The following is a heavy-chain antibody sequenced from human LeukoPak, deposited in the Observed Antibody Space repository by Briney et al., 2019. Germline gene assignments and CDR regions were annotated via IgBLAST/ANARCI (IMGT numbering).Heavy chain of an antibody. J-gene: IGHJ4*02. V-gene: IGHV4-34*01. CDR1: GGSFSGYY. D-gene: IGHD4-17*01. CDR3: ARVPVTYFDY. Sequence: SETLSLTCAVYGGSFSGYYWSWIGQPPGKGLEWIGEIDHSGSTNYNPSLKSRVTISVDTSKNQFSLKLSSVTAADTAVYYCARVPVTYFDYWGQGTPVTVSS. CDR2: IDHSGST.